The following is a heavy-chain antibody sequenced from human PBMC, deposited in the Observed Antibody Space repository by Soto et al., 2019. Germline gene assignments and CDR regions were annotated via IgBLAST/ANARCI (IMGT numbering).Heavy chain of an antibody. CDR2: IYWDDDK. Sequence: QITLKESGPTLVKPTQTLTLTCTFSGFSLSASGVGVGWIRQPPGKALEWLALIYWDDDKRYSPSLRSRLAITKDTSKNQVILIMTNMDPVDTATYYCSHEPPGSGYFDYWGQGTLVTVSS. V-gene: IGHV2-5*02. J-gene: IGHJ4*02. CDR1: GFSLSASGVG. CDR3: SHEPPGSGYFDY. D-gene: IGHD2-15*01.